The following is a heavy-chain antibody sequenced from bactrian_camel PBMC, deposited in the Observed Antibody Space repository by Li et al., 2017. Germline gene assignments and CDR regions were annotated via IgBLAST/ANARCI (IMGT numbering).Heavy chain of an antibody. J-gene: IGHJ4*01. D-gene: IGHD3*01. CDR3: AADRLPHLRTDSVVAMRFLLSPGTYVY. Sequence: QVQLVESGGGSVQAGGSLKLNCIASVLTFSFYYVAWFRQVPGKEREGVAAIDSDGSITYADSVKGRFTIAKDNAKNVWYLQMSSLNPEDTAMYYCAADRLPHLRTDSVVAMRFLLSPGTYVYWGQGTQVTVS. CDR2: IDSDGSI. CDR1: VLTFSFYY. V-gene: IGHV3S53*01.